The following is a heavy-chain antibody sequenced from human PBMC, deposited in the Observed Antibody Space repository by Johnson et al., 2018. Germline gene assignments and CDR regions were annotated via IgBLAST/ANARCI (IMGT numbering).Heavy chain of an antibody. CDR2: IYYSGST. Sequence: QVQLQESGPGLVKPSETLSLTCTVSGGSISSYYWSWIRQPPGKGLEWIGYIYYSGSTNYNPSLKSRVTISVDTSKNQFSLKLSSVTAADTAVYYCARVPPEDSVVVPAAIEDRWTDYYYMDVWGKGTTVTVSS. D-gene: IGHD2-2*01. J-gene: IGHJ6*03. CDR1: GGSISSYY. V-gene: IGHV4-59*01. CDR3: ARVPPEDSVVVPAAIEDRWTDYYYMDV.